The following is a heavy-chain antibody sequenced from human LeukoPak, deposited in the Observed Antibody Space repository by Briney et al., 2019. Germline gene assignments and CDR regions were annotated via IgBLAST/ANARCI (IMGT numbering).Heavy chain of an antibody. J-gene: IGHJ3*02. CDR1: GYSFTSYW. Sequence: KGGESLKISCKGSGYSFTSYWIGWVRQMPGKGLEWMGIIYPGDSDTRYSPSFQGQVTISADKSISTAYLQWSSLKASDTAMYYCATRHIAVAGSVGAFDIWGQGTMVTVSS. CDR3: ATRHIAVAGSVGAFDI. D-gene: IGHD6-19*01. CDR2: IYPGDSDT. V-gene: IGHV5-51*01.